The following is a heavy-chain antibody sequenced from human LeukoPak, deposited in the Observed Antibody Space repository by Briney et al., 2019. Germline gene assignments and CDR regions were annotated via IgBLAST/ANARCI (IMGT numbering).Heavy chain of an antibody. J-gene: IGHJ4*02. D-gene: IGHD1-1*01. Sequence: GESPKISCKASGYSFTTYWIGWVRQMPGEGLEWMGMFFPGDSDRRYSPSFQGQVTISADKSITTAYLQWNSLKASDTAIYYCARGPRGGNWNEALDYWGQGTLVTVSS. CDR2: FFPGDSDR. CDR1: GYSFTTYW. CDR3: ARGPRGGNWNEALDY. V-gene: IGHV5-51*01.